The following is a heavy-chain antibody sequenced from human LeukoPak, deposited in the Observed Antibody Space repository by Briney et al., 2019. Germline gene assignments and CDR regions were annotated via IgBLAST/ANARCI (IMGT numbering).Heavy chain of an antibody. Sequence: SVKVSCKASGFTFTSSAMQWVRQARGQRLEWIGWIVVGSGNTNYAQKFQKRVTITRDMSTSTAYMELSSLRSEDTAVYYCAADRGTTVTTSWGYYYGMDVWGQGTTVTVSS. V-gene: IGHV1-58*02. D-gene: IGHD4-17*01. CDR1: GFTFTSSA. CDR3: AADRGTTVTTSWGYYYGMDV. J-gene: IGHJ6*02. CDR2: IVVGSGNT.